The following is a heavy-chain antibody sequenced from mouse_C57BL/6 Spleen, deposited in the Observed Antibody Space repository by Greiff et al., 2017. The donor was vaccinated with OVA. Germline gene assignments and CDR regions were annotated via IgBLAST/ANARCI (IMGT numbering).Heavy chain of an antibody. V-gene: IGHV1-82*01. CDR1: GYAFSSSW. CDR2: IYPGDGDT. CDR3: ARGDWDWFAY. Sequence: VQLQQSGPELVKPGASVKISCKASGYAFSSSWMNWVKQRPGKGLEWIGRIYPGDGDTNYNGKFKGKATLTADKSSSTAYMQLSSLTSEDSAVYFCARGDWDWFAYWGQGTLVTVSA. D-gene: IGHD4-1*01. J-gene: IGHJ3*01.